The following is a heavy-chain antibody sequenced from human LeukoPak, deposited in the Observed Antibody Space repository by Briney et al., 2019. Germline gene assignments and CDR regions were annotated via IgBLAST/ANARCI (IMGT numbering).Heavy chain of an antibody. J-gene: IGHJ4*02. CDR2: INPNSGGT. Sequence: ASVKVSCKASGYTFTGYYMHWVRQAPGQGLEWMGWINPNSGGTNYAQKFQGRVTMTRDTSISTAYMELSRLRSDDTAVYYCARGGIVVVTAIITPFDYWGQGTLVTVSS. CDR3: ARGGIVVVTAIITPFDY. D-gene: IGHD2-21*02. CDR1: GYTFTGYY. V-gene: IGHV1-2*02.